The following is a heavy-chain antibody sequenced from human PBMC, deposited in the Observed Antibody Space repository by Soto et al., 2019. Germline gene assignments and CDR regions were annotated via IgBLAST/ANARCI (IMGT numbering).Heavy chain of an antibody. CDR2: IYHTGNA. CDR1: GDSISNGRFY. V-gene: IGHV4-39*01. CDR3: ARDYFDSSDYTTNWFDP. J-gene: IGHJ5*02. Sequence: SETLSLTCSVSGDSISNGRFYWAWIRQPPGEGLEWIGSIYHTGNAYYNPSLKSRVTIFVDTSKNQFSLKLTSVTAADTALYYCARDYFDSSDYTTNWFDPWGQGTLVTVSS. D-gene: IGHD3-22*01.